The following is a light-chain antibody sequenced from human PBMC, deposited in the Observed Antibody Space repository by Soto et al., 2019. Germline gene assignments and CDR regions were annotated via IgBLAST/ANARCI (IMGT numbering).Light chain of an antibody. J-gene: IGKJ4*01. CDR1: QTVLYNPNKKNY. V-gene: IGKV4-1*01. CDR3: QQYFTTPLT. Sequence: DIVMTQSPDSVAVSLGDRATINCKSSQTVLYNPNKKNYSAWYQQKPGQPLQLLIYWASTRESEVPDRLNGSGSGTDFPLTTNTLQAEDVAVYYWQQYFTTPLTFGGGTKVEIK. CDR2: WAS.